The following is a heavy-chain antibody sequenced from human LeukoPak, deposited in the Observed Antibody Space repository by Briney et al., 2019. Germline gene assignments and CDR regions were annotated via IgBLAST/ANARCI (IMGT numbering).Heavy chain of an antibody. V-gene: IGHV1-2*02. J-gene: IGHJ3*02. CDR3: ASLKNSYDSSGYLVTDAFDI. D-gene: IGHD3-22*01. Sequence: ASVKVSCKASGYTFTGYYMHWVRQAPGQGLEWMGWINPNSGGTNYAQKLQGRVTTTTDTSTSTAYMELRSLRSDDTAVYYCASLKNSYDSSGYLVTDAFDIWGQGTMVTVSS. CDR1: GYTFTGYY. CDR2: INPNSGGT.